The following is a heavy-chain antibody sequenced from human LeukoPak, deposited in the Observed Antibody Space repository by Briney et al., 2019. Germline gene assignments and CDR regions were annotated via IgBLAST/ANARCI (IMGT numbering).Heavy chain of an antibody. CDR1: GFTFSTYW. D-gene: IGHD1-26*01. CDR3: AREKSGSNAAFDY. Sequence: GGSLRLSRAVSGFTFSTYWMSWVRQAPGKGLEWVANIKQDGSQKYYVHSVKGRFTISRDNAKNSLYLQMNSLRAEDTAVYYCAREKSGSNAAFDYWGQGTLVTVSS. V-gene: IGHV3-7*01. J-gene: IGHJ4*02. CDR2: IKQDGSQK.